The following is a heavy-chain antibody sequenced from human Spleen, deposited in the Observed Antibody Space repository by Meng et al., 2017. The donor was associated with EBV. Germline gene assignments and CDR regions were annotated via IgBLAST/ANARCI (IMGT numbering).Heavy chain of an antibody. V-gene: IGHV3-30*03. CDR1: GFTFNNVG. Sequence: QGQLVESGGRVVLPGKSLGLSCAASGFTFNNVGMHWVRQAPGTGLEWVAALSHDGYDKDYADSVQGRFTISKDTSNNSLYLQMYSLRPEDTAVYYCAAAGKLWSNGLDYWGQGTLVTVSS. CDR2: LSHDGYDK. CDR3: AAAGKLWSNGLDY. J-gene: IGHJ4*02. D-gene: IGHD3-16*01.